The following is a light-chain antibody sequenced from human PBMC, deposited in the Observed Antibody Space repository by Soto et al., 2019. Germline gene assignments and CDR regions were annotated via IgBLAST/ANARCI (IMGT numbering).Light chain of an antibody. J-gene: IGKJ2*01. Sequence: IQLTQSPSSLSASVGDRVTVTCRASQGISSYLAWYQQQPGKAPKLLIYAASTLQRGVSSRFSGSGSGTDFTLTNSTLPPEDFAIYYCQQLNSYPPTFGQGTKLEIK. CDR3: QQLNSYPPT. V-gene: IGKV1-9*01. CDR1: QGISSY. CDR2: AAS.